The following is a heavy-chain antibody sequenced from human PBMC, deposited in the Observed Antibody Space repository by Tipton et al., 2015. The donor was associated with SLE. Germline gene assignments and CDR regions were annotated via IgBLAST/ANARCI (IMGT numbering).Heavy chain of an antibody. CDR1: GGSIRSHH. J-gene: IGHJ6*02. CDR3: ARDYSIIWGRDYYYGMDV. D-gene: IGHD6-13*01. Sequence: TLSLTCTVSGGSIRSHHWSWIRQPPGKGLEWIGYIYYSGSTNYNPSLKSRVTISVDTSKNQFSLKLSSVTAADTAVYYCARDYSIIWGRDYYYGMDVWGQGTTVTVSS. V-gene: IGHV4-59*11. CDR2: IYYSGST.